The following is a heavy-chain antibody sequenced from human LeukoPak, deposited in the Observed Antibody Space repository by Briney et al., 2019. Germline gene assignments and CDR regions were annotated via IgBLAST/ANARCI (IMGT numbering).Heavy chain of an antibody. Sequence: SETLSLTCTVSGGSISSSSYYWGWIRQPPGKGLEWIGSIYYSGSTYYNPSLKSRVTISVDTSKNQFSLKLSSVTAADTAVYYCARDPLVYDILTGYPNYFDYWGQGTLVTVSS. J-gene: IGHJ4*02. CDR3: ARDPLVYDILTGYPNYFDY. D-gene: IGHD3-9*01. CDR2: IYYSGST. V-gene: IGHV4-39*07. CDR1: GGSISSSSYY.